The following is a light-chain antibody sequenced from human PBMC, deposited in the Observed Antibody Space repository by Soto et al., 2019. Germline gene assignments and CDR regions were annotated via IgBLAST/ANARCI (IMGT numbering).Light chain of an antibody. J-gene: IGKJ1*01. Sequence: EIVLTQSPGTLSLSPGERATLSCRASQSVSSYLAWYQQKPGQAPRLLIYDASNRATGIPARFSGDGSGTEFTLTISDLQSEDFGVYYCQKYNEWPWTFGPGTKVDIK. CDR3: QKYNEWPWT. V-gene: IGKV3D-15*01. CDR2: DAS. CDR1: QSVSSY.